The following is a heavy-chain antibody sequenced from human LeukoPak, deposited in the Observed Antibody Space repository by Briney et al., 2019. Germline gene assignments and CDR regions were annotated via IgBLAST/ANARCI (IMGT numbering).Heavy chain of an antibody. D-gene: IGHD3-22*01. CDR2: IYYSGST. V-gene: IGHV4-39*07. Sequence: PSETLSLTCTVSGGSISSSNYYWGWIRQSPGKGLEWIGSIYYSGSTNYNPSLKSRVTISVDTSKNQFSLKLSSVTAADTAVYYCASGDYYDSSGYYAFDYWGQGTLVTVSS. CDR1: GGSISSSNYY. J-gene: IGHJ4*02. CDR3: ASGDYYDSSGYYAFDY.